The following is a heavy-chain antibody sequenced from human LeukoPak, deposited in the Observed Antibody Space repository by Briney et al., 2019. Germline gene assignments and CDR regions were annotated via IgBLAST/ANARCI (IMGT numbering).Heavy chain of an antibody. CDR3: ARVVEPNYFDY. V-gene: IGHV4-30-4*02. D-gene: IGHD1-14*01. CDR2: IYYSGST. CDR1: GGSISSGDYY. Sequence: SETLSLTCTVSGGSISSGDYYWSWIRQPPGKGLEWIGYIYYSGSTYYNPSLKSRVTISVDTSKNQFSLKLSSVTAADTAVYYCARVVEPNYFDYWGQGTLVTVSS. J-gene: IGHJ4*02.